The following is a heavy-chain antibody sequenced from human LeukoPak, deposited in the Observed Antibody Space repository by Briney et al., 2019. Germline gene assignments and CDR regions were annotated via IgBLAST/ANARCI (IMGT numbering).Heavy chain of an antibody. CDR2: INTDGSST. CDR3: AREGSSGFDY. Sequence: GGSRRLSCAASGFIFSSHCMHWVRQAPGKGLIWISRINTDGSSTTYADSVKGRFTISRDNSKNTLYLQMNSLRAEDTAVYYCAREGSSGFDYWGQGTLVTVSS. D-gene: IGHD2-15*01. V-gene: IGHV3-74*01. CDR1: GFIFSSHC. J-gene: IGHJ4*02.